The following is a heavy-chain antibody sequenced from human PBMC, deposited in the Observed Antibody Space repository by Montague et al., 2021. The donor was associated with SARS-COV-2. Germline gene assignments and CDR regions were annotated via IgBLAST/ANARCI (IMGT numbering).Heavy chain of an antibody. CDR1: GGSISSSSYY. V-gene: IGHV4-39*01. CDR3: ATITLVCCTNGVCQPPDY. Sequence: SETLSLTCTVSGGSISSSSYYWGWLRQPPGMELVWIGCIYYSGSTYYNPSLKSPVTISIDTAKNQFSLKLSSVTAADTAVYYCATITLVCCTNGVCQPPDYWGQGTLVTVSS. J-gene: IGHJ4*02. CDR2: IYYSGST. D-gene: IGHD2-8*01.